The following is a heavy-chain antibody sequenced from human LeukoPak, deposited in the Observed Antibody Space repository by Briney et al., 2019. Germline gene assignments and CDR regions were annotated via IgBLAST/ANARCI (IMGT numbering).Heavy chain of an antibody. CDR3: ARESGFFTTYAFDI. V-gene: IGHV3-53*01. J-gene: IGHJ3*02. D-gene: IGHD2/OR15-2a*01. Sequence: GGSLRLSCAASGFIVSSNYMSWVRQAPGKGLEWVSVIYSGGRTNFADSVKGRFTISRDNSKNTVHLQMNSLRAEDTAVYYCARESGFFTTYAFDIWGQGTMVTVSS. CDR2: IYSGGRT. CDR1: GFIVSSNY.